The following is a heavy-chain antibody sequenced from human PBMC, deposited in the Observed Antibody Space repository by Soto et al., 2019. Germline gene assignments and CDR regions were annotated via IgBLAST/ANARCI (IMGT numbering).Heavy chain of an antibody. CDR3: VRDRGYSYGWTNMYV. CDR1: GYTFTSYF. V-gene: IGHV1-46*03. Sequence: GASVKVSCKASGYTFTSYFMHWVRQAPGQGLEWMGIINPSGGSTGYAQKFQGRVTMTRDTSTTTVYMELSSLRSEDTAVYYCVRDRGYSYGWTNMYVWGKVITVTSP. CDR2: INPSGGST. D-gene: IGHD5-18*01. J-gene: IGHJ6*03.